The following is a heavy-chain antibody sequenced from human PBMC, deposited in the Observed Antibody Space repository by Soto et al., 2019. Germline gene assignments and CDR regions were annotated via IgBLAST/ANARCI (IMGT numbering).Heavy chain of an antibody. CDR2: IYYSGST. V-gene: IGHV4-39*01. CDR1: GGSISSSSYY. CDR3: ARLPRIAAAGKKYYYYYYGMDV. D-gene: IGHD6-13*01. Sequence: SETLSLTCTVSGGSISSSSYYWGWIRQPPGKGLEWIGSIYYSGSTYYNPSLKSRVTISVDTSKNQFSLKLSSVTAADTAVYYCARLPRIAAAGKKYYYYYYGMDVWGQGTTVTVSS. J-gene: IGHJ6*02.